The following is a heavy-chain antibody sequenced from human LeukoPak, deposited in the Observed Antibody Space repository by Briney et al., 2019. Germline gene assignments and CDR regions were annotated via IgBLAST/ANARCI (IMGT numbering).Heavy chain of an antibody. CDR3: ARSGRGGAFDI. CDR2: ISGSGGRI. V-gene: IGHV3-23*01. D-gene: IGHD1-26*01. J-gene: IGHJ3*02. Sequence: GGSLRLSCAASGFTLISYAMSWVRQAPGKGLEWVSGISGSGGRIYYADSVKGRFTISRDNAKNSLYLQMNSLRAEDTAVYYCARSGRGGAFDIWGHGTMVTVSS. CDR1: GFTLISYA.